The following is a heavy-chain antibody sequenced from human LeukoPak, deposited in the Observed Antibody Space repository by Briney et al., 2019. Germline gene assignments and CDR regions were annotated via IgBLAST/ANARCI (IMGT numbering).Heavy chain of an antibody. CDR2: IYNSGST. V-gene: IGHV4-59*01. D-gene: IGHD3-10*01. J-gene: IGHJ4*02. CDR1: GVSISSYY. CDR3: ARVAYYYDTATYYNPAHLDF. Sequence: SETLSLTCTVSGVSISSYYWSWIRQPPGKGLEWIGYIYNSGSTNYNPSLKSRVTISVDTSKNQFFLKLTSVTAADTAVYYCARVAYYYDTATYYNPAHLDFWGQGALVTVSS.